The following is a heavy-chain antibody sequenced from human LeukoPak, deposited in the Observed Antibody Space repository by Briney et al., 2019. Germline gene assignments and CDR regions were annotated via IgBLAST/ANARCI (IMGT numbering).Heavy chain of an antibody. V-gene: IGHV3-21*04. CDR3: AKGQEQWLVLGSFDY. CDR1: GFPFSSYS. J-gene: IGHJ4*02. D-gene: IGHD6-19*01. CDR2: ISSSSSYI. Sequence: PGGSLRLSCAASGFPFSSYSMNWVRQAPGKGLEWVSSISSSSSYIYYADSVKGRFTISRDNAKNSLYLQMNSLRAEDMALYYCAKGQEQWLVLGSFDYWGQGTLVTVSS.